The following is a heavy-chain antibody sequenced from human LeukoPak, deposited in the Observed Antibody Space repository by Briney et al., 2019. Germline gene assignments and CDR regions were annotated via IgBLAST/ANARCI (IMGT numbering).Heavy chain of an antibody. CDR2: IYHSGST. V-gene: IGHV4-30-2*01. Sequence: PSQTLSLTCTVSGGSISSGGYYWSWIRQPPGKGLEWIGYIYHSGSTYYNPSLKSRVTISVDRSKNQFSLKLSSVTAADTAVYYCASTLYSGYDLGGDYWGQGTLVTVSS. J-gene: IGHJ4*02. D-gene: IGHD5-12*01. CDR1: GGSISSGGYY. CDR3: ASTLYSGYDLGGDY.